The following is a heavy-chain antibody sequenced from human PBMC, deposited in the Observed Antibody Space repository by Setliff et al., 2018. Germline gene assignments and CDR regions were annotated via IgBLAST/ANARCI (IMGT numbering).Heavy chain of an antibody. CDR3: ARDSSHFIRVLDS. D-gene: IGHD2-15*01. Sequence: GESLKISCKGSGNSFTNYWIGWVRQMPGKGLEWMGIIYPGDSDTRYSPSFEGQVTISGDKSTSTAYLQWSSLKASDTAQYFCARDSSHFIRVLDSWGQGTLVTVSS. J-gene: IGHJ4*02. V-gene: IGHV5-51*01. CDR2: IYPGDSDT. CDR1: GNSFTNYW.